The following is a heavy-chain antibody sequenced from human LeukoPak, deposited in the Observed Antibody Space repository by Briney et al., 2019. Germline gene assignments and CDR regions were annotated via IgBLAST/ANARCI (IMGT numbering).Heavy chain of an antibody. D-gene: IGHD1-26*01. CDR3: ARESSIVGALGSDAFDI. Sequence: NASETLSLTCTVSGASISSGSYYSGWIRHPAGKGLEWIGRISTSGSTTYHPSLKSRVTISVDTSKTQFSLKLSSVTAADTAVYYCARESSIVGALGSDAFDIWGQGTMVTVSS. CDR2: ISTSGST. CDR1: GASISSGSYY. V-gene: IGHV4-61*02. J-gene: IGHJ3*02.